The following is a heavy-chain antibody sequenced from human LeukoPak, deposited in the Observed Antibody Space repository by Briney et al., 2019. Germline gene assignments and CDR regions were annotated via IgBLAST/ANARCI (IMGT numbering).Heavy chain of an antibody. CDR2: ISSNGGST. Sequence: PGGSLRLSCAASGFTFSSYAMHWVRQAPGKGLEYVSAISSNGGSTYYADSVKGRFTISRDNSKNTLYLQMGSLRAEDMAVYYCARTDFYYFDYWGQGTLVTVSS. J-gene: IGHJ4*02. CDR3: ARTDFYYFDY. D-gene: IGHD2-21*02. CDR1: GFTFSSYA. V-gene: IGHV3-64*02.